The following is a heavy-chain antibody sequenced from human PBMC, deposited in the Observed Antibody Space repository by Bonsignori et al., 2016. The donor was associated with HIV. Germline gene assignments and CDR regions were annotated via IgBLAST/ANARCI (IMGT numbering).Heavy chain of an antibody. V-gene: IGHV4-39*07. CDR3: ARQESARGLSNYDFWSNYYMGYFDY. CDR2: IYYSGST. Sequence: WIRQPPGKGLEWIGIIYYSGSTYYNPSLKSRVTISVDTSKNQFSLKLSSVTAADTAVYYCARQESARGLSNYDFWSNYYMGYFDYWGQGTLVTVSS. D-gene: IGHD3-3*01. J-gene: IGHJ4*02.